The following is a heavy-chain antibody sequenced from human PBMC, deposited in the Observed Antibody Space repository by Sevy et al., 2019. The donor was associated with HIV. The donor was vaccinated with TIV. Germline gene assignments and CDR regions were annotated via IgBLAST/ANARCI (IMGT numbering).Heavy chain of an antibody. CDR3: TRNGGAFDNGFDP. D-gene: IGHD2-8*01. CDR2: ISSSGSSI. CDR1: GFTFSSYD. Sequence: GGSLRLSCTASGFTFSSYDMNWVRQAPGKGLEWVSKISSSGSSIYYAASVKGRITISMDNAKNSLNLQMNSLRAEDTAVYYCTRNGGAFDNGFDPWGQGTLVTVSS. J-gene: IGHJ5*02. V-gene: IGHV3-48*03.